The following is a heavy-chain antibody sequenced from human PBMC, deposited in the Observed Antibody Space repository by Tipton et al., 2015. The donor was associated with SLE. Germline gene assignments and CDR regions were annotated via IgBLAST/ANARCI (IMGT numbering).Heavy chain of an antibody. CDR1: GFTFSSYG. J-gene: IGHJ4*02. Sequence: SLRLSCAASGFTFSSYGMHWVRQAPGKGLEWVAVISYDGSNKYYADSVKGRFTISRDNSKNTLYLQMNSLRAEDTAVYYCARDRNRIAVADYYFDYWGQGTLVTVSS. CDR2: ISYDGSNK. CDR3: ARDRNRIAVADYYFDY. V-gene: IGHV3-30*03. D-gene: IGHD6-19*01.